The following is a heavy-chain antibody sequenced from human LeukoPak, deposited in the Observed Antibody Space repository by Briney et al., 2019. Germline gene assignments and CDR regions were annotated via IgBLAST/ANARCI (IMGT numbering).Heavy chain of an antibody. Sequence: SETLSLTYTVSGGSISSYYWSWVRQPPGKGLEWVGYIYSSGSTNYNPPLKSRVTISVDASKNQFSLMLSSVAAAATAVHYSARDSAAGTPFDYWGQGTLVTVSS. CDR1: GGSISSYY. D-gene: IGHD2-15*01. CDR3: ARDSAAGTPFDY. CDR2: IYSSGST. V-gene: IGHV4-59*13. J-gene: IGHJ4*02.